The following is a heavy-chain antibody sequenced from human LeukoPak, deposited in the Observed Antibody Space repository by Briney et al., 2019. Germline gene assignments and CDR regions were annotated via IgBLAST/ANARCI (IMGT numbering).Heavy chain of an antibody. J-gene: IGHJ4*02. D-gene: IGHD5-18*01. CDR3: TKEDKYGYDYFDS. CDR2: ISSSGRTI. Sequence: GSLRLSCAASGFTFSSYEMNWVRQAPGEGLEWVSYISSSGRTIYYADSVKGRFTISRDNAKNSLYLQMNSLRAEDTAVYYCTKEDKYGYDYFDSWGQGTLVTVSP. CDR1: GFTFSSYE. V-gene: IGHV3-48*03.